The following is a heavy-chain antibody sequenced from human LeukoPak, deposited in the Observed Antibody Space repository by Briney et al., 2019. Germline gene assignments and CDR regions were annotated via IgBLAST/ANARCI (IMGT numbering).Heavy chain of an antibody. CDR2: ISSSGSTI. CDR1: GFTFSSYE. J-gene: IGHJ5*02. D-gene: IGHD3-10*01. V-gene: IGHV3-48*03. CDR3: ARDSGSDWFDP. Sequence: GGSLRLSCAASGFTFSSYEMNWVRQAPGKGLEWVSYISSSGSTIYYADSVKGRFTISRDNAKNPLYLQMNSLRAEDTAVYYCARDSGSDWFDPWGQGTLVTVSS.